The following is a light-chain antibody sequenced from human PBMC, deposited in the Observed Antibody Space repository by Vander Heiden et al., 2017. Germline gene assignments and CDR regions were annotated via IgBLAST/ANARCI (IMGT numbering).Light chain of an antibody. J-gene: IGLJ1*01. CDR3: QSYDSSLSGYV. CDR1: SSNIGAGYD. V-gene: IGLV1-40*01. CDR2: GNN. Sequence: QSVLTQPPSVSGAPGQRVTISCTGSSSNIGAGYDAHSYQQLPGTAPKLLIYGNNNRPSGVPDRFSGSKSGTSASLAITGLQAEDEADYFCQSYDSSLSGYVFGTGTKVTVL.